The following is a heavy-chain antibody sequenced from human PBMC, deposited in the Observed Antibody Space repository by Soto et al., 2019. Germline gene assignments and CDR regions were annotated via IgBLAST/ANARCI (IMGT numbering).Heavy chain of an antibody. CDR1: GGSIRGGDYY. CDR3: ARLSSLYYNSDYGGYYFDY. Sequence: QVQLQESGPGLVKPSQTLSLTCTVSGGSIRGGDYYWSWIRQQPGKGLEWIGYIFYSGNSFYNPSLKSGVTVSVDTSKNQFSLQLSSVTAADTAIYYCARLSSLYYNSDYGGYYFDYWGQGTLVSVSS. V-gene: IGHV4-31*03. CDR2: IFYSGNS. J-gene: IGHJ4*02. D-gene: IGHD3-10*01.